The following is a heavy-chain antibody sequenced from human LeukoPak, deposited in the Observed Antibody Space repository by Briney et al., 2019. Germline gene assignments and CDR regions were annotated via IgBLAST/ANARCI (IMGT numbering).Heavy chain of an antibody. Sequence: ASVKVSCKASGGTFSSYAISWVRQAPGQGLEWMGGIIPIFGTANYAQKFQGRVTITADESTSTAYMELSSLRSEDTAVYYCARVRDGGGSSDYFASGAKGPRVPVPS. V-gene: IGHV1-69*13. CDR3: ARVRDGGGSSDYFAS. J-gene: IGHJ4*02. CDR1: GGTFSSYA. CDR2: IIPIFGTA. D-gene: IGHD5-24*01.